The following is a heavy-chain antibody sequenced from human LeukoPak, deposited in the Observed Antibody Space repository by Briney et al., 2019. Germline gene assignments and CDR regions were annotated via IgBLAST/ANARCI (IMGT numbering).Heavy chain of an antibody. CDR2: IYPVNSDT. CDR3: ARRGYTYGSRVANWFGP. V-gene: IGHV5-51*01. CDR1: GYSFPSYW. Sequence: GESLKISCKGSGYSFPSYWIGWVRQMPGKGLEWMGIIYPVNSDTRYSPSFQGQVTISADKSINTAYLQWSSLKASDTAMYYCARRGYTYGSRVANWFGPWGQGTLVTVSS. J-gene: IGHJ5*02. D-gene: IGHD5-18*01.